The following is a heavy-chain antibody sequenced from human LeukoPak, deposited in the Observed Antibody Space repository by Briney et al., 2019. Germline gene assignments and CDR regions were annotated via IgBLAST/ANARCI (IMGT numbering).Heavy chain of an antibody. V-gene: IGHV3-48*02. J-gene: IGHJ5*02. Sequence: GGSLRLSCAASGFTFSNYNMNWVRQAPGKGLEWVSYISSSSSTIYYADSVKGRFTISRDNAKNSLYLQMNSLRDEDTAVYYCAREMVYAKNWFDHWGQGTLVTVSS. D-gene: IGHD2-8*01. CDR2: ISSSSSTI. CDR3: AREMVYAKNWFDH. CDR1: GFTFSNYN.